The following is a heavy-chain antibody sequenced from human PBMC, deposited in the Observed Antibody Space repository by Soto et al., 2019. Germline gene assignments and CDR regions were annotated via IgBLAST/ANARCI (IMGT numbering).Heavy chain of an antibody. CDR1: GGSFSGYY. CDR3: AANSALRDILTGDLDD. Sequence: SETLSLTCAVYGGSFSGYYWSWIRQPPGKGLEWIGEINHSGSTNYNPSLKSRVTISVDTSKNQFSLKLSSVTAADTAVYYCAANSALRDILTGDLDDWGQGRLVTVS. V-gene: IGHV4-34*01. J-gene: IGHJ4*02. D-gene: IGHD3-9*01. CDR2: INHSGST.